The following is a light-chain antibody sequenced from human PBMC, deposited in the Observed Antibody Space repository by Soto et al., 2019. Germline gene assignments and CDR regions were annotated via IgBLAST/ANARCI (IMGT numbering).Light chain of an antibody. CDR1: QSVDSN. CDR3: QQYGSSPRT. Sequence: DIVLTQSPGTLSLSPGERATLSCRSSQSVDSNLAWYQQKPGQTPRLLMYGAYTRPTGIPARFSGSGSGTDFTLTISRLEPEDFAVYYCQQYGSSPRTVGPVTQVDI. CDR2: GAY. V-gene: IGKV3-20*01. J-gene: IGKJ1*01.